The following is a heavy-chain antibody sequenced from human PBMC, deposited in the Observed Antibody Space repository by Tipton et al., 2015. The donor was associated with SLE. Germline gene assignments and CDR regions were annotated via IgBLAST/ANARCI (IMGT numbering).Heavy chain of an antibody. D-gene: IGHD2-8*01. CDR1: VYTFTNYG. V-gene: IGHV1-69*18. Sequence: QLVQSGGEVKKPGASVKVSCKASVYTFTNYGINWVRQAPGQGLEWMGRIIPIFGTANYAQKFQGRVTISADDSASTAYMDLSSLRSEDTAVYYCARGIRNLLYSDYWGQGTLVTVSS. J-gene: IGHJ4*02. CDR2: IIPIFGTA. CDR3: ARGIRNLLYSDY.